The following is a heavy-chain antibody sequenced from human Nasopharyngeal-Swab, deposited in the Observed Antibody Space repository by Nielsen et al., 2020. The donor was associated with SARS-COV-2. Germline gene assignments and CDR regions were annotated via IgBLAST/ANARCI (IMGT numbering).Heavy chain of an antibody. J-gene: IGHJ5*02. D-gene: IGHD5-18*01. Sequence: SETLSPTCTVSGGSISSGSYYWSWIRQPAGKGLEWIGRIYTSGSTNYNPSLKSRVTISVDTSKNQFSLKLSSVTAADTAVYYCARDRNSYGSLYNWFDPWGQGTLVTVSS. CDR1: GGSISSGSYY. V-gene: IGHV4-61*02. CDR3: ARDRNSYGSLYNWFDP. CDR2: IYTSGST.